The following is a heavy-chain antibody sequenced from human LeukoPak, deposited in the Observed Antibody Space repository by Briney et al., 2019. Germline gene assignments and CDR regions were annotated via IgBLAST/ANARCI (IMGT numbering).Heavy chain of an antibody. CDR2: ISSSGSTI. Sequence: GGSLSLSWAAPEFPSSSYEMNWFRQAPGKGLGWVSYISSSGSTIYYADSVKGRFTISRDNAKNSLYLQMNSLRAEDTAVYYCAKVGGGIAEFDYWGQGTLVTVSS. CDR1: EFPSSSYE. CDR3: AKVGGGIAEFDY. J-gene: IGHJ4*02. D-gene: IGHD6-13*01. V-gene: IGHV3-48*03.